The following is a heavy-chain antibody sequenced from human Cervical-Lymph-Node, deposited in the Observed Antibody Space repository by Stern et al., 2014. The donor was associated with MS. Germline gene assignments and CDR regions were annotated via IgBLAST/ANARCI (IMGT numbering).Heavy chain of an antibody. CDR1: GGTFNNYA. V-gene: IGHV1-69*01. D-gene: IGHD1-26*01. CDR2: IIPVFDTT. J-gene: IGHJ5*02. CDR3: VRTTHLLHPSGS. Sequence: VQLVESGAEVKQPGSSVKVSCKASGGTFNNYAMNWVRQAPGQGLEWVVGIIPVFDTTNYAQKFQGRVTMTADESTSTAYMELSSLRSEDTAVYFCVRTTHLLHPSGSWGQGTLITVS.